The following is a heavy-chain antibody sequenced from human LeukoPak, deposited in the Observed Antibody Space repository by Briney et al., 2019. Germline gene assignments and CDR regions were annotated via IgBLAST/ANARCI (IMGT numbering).Heavy chain of an antibody. J-gene: IGHJ4*02. Sequence: ASVKVSCKVSGYTLTELSKHWVRQAPGKGLEWMGGFDPEDGETIYAQKFQGRVTMTEDTSTDTAYMELSSLRSEDTAVYYCATESRGLRFLEWLFDYWGQGTLVTVSS. V-gene: IGHV1-24*01. D-gene: IGHD3-3*01. CDR3: ATESRGLRFLEWLFDY. CDR1: GYTLTELS. CDR2: FDPEDGET.